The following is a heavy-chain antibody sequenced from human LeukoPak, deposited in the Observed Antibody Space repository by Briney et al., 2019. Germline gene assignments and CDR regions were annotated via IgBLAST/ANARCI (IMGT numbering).Heavy chain of an antibody. D-gene: IGHD3-9*01. CDR2: IYTGGST. Sequence: PGGPLSPSWAPPGSSVSANYLGWARKVPGRGLKWVLVIYTGGSTYDADSVKGRFTISRDNSKNTLYLQMNNLRAEDTAVYYCARELTGYYTVIDYWGQGTLVTVSS. J-gene: IGHJ4*02. CDR3: ARELTGYYTVIDY. V-gene: IGHV3-53*01. CDR1: GSSVSANY.